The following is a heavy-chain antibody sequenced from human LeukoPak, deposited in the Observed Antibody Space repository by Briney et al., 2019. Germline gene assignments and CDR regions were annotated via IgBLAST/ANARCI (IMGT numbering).Heavy chain of an antibody. Sequence: PGGSLRLSCAASGFTFDDYAMSWVRQAPGKGLEWVSAISGSGGSTYYADSVKGRFTISRDNSKNTLYLQMNSLRAEDTAVYYCAKAVAGRYDYWGQGTLVTVSS. V-gene: IGHV3-23*01. D-gene: IGHD6-19*01. J-gene: IGHJ4*02. CDR3: AKAVAGRYDY. CDR1: GFTFDDYA. CDR2: ISGSGGST.